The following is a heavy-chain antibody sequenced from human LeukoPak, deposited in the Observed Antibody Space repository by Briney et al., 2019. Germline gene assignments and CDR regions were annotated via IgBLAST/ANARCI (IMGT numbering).Heavy chain of an antibody. V-gene: IGHV3-21*01. J-gene: IGHJ4*02. CDR3: ARRGDYYDSSGYYFDY. D-gene: IGHD3-22*01. CDR2: ISYSSSYI. CDR1: GFTFSSYA. Sequence: GGSPRLSCAASGFTFSSYAMSWVRQAPGKGLEWVSSISYSSSYIYYADSVKGRFTISRDNAKNSLYLQMNSLRAEDTAVYYCARRGDYYDSSGYYFDYWGQGTLVTVSS.